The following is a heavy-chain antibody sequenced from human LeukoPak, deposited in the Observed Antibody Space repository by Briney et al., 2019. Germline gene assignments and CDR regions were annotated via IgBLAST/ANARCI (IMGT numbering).Heavy chain of an antibody. D-gene: IGHD3-22*01. CDR1: GFTFSSYA. J-gene: IGHJ3*02. CDR2: ISYDGSNK. CDR3: AREYYDSSGVDAFDI. Sequence: PGGSLRLSCAASGFTFSSYAMHWVRQAPGKGLEWVAVISYDGSNKYYADSVKGRFTISRDNSKNTLYLQMNSLRAEDTAVYYCAREYYDSSGVDAFDIWGQGTMVTVSS. V-gene: IGHV3-30*04.